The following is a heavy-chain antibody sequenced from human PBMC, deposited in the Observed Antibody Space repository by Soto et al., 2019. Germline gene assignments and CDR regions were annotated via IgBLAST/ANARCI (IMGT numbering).Heavy chain of an antibody. CDR2: INAGNGNT. Sequence: QVQLVQSGAEVKKPGASVKVSCKASGYTFTSYAMHWVRQAPGQRLEWMGWINAGNGNTKYSQKFQGRVTITRDTAASTAYMELSSLRSEDTAVYYCARGEFLSYDDYWGQGTLVTVSS. CDR1: GYTFTSYA. D-gene: IGHD3-16*01. V-gene: IGHV1-3*01. CDR3: ARGEFLSYDDY. J-gene: IGHJ4*02.